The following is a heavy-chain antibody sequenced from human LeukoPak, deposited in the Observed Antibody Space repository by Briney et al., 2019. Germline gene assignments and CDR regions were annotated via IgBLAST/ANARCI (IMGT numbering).Heavy chain of an antibody. CDR2: INHSGST. CDR1: GASISNYY. Sequence: SETLSLTCTVSGASISNYYWSWIRQPPGKGLEWIGEINHSGSTNYDPSLKSRVTISVDTSKNQFSLKLSSVTAADTAVYYCARLSLRSSGNYWGQGTLVTVSS. V-gene: IGHV4-34*01. J-gene: IGHJ4*02. D-gene: IGHD4-17*01. CDR3: ARLSLRSSGNY.